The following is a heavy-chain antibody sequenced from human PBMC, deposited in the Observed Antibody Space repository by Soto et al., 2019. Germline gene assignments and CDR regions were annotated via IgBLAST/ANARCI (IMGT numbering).Heavy chain of an antibody. CDR1: GYTFSGYY. Sequence: VQLVQSGAEVQKPGASVNVSCKASGYTFSGYYMPWVRQAPGQGLEWMGWINTLSGDTSFPQKFQGRLAMTRDTSIDTAFMEVSRLTSDDTAIYYCARSLLNVILPLAYWGQGTLVSVSS. J-gene: IGHJ4*02. D-gene: IGHD3-3*02. CDR2: INTLSGDT. V-gene: IGHV1-2*02. CDR3: ARSLLNVILPLAY.